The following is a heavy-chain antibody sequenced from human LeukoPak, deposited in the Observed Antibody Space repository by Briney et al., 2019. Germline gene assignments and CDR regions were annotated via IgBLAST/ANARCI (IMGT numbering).Heavy chain of an antibody. CDR3: ARRVERYCSSTSCYFPNPIDAFDI. D-gene: IGHD2-2*01. CDR2: IKPDGSEK. J-gene: IGHJ3*02. Sequence: GGSLRLSCAASGFTFNNFWMTWVRQAPGKGLEWVATIKPDGSEKYYVDSVKGRFTISRDNSKNTLYLQMNSLRAEDTAVYYCARRVERYCSSTSCYFPNPIDAFDIWGQGTMVTVSS. V-gene: IGHV3-7*01. CDR1: GFTFNNFW.